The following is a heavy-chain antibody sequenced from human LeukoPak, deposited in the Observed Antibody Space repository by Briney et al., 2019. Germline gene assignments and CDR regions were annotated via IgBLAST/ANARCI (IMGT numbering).Heavy chain of an antibody. CDR2: ISSGSSST. CDR1: GFTLSDYY. V-gene: IGHV3-11*06. CDR3: ARESRATGYNLFDD. Sequence: PGGSLRLSCAASGFTLSDYYMSWIRQAPGKGLEWVSYISSGSSSTNYADSVKGRFTISRDSAKNSLYLQMNSLRAEDTAVYYCARESRATGYNLFDDWGQGTLVTVSS. J-gene: IGHJ4*02. D-gene: IGHD1-26*01.